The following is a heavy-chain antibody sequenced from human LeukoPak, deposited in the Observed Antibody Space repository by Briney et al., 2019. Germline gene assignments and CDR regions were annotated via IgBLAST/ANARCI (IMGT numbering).Heavy chain of an antibody. D-gene: IGHD2-15*01. CDR3: VRGYSFGPYGMDV. V-gene: IGHV3-64D*09. CDR1: GFPFSSYA. J-gene: IGHJ6*02. Sequence: GGSLRLSCSASGFPFSSYAMHWVRQAPGKGLEYVSAISDSGGSTYYADSVKGRFTTSRDNSKNTLYLQMSSLRAEDTAVYFCVRGYSFGPYGMDVWGQGTTVTVSS. CDR2: ISDSGGST.